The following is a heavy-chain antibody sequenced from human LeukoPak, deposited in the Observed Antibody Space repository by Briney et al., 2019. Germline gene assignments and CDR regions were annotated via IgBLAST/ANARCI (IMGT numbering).Heavy chain of an antibody. CDR2: IYHSGST. D-gene: IGHD3-10*01. J-gene: IGHJ5*02. Sequence: SETLSLTCTVSGGSISSSNWWSWVRQPPGKGLEWIGEIYHSGSTNYNPSLKSRVTISVDKSKNQFSLKLSSVTAADTAVYYCAATYYYGSGSYRGNWFDPWGQGTLVTVSS. V-gene: IGHV4-4*02. CDR3: AATYYYGSGSYRGNWFDP. CDR1: GGSISSSNW.